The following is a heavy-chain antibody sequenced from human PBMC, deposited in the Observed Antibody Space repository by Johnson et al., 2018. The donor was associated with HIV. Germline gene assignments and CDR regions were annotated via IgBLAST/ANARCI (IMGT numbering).Heavy chain of an antibody. D-gene: IGHD6-19*01. J-gene: IGHJ3*01. V-gene: IGHV3-30*02. Sequence: QVQLVESGGGVVQPGGSLRLSCAASGFTFADYGMHWVRQPPGKGLEWVAFIAHDESITHYADSLKGRFPMSRDNSKNTLYLHMKSLRPEDTSIYYCAKDDNLGVWYSDAFDVWGQGTVVTVSS. CDR2: IAHDESIT. CDR1: GFTFADYG. CDR3: AKDDNLGVWYSDAFDV.